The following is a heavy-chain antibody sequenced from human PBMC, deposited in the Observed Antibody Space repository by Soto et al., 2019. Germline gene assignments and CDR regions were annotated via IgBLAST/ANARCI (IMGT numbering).Heavy chain of an antibody. Sequence: SSETLSLTCSVAGTYISSYYGSWIRQPPGKGLEWIANIHYSGTTNYNPSLASRVTLSVDTSKNQFSLKMTSVTAADRAMYFCARYNSYAIDYWGRGTLVTVSS. J-gene: IGHJ4*02. CDR2: IHYSGTT. D-gene: IGHD2-8*01. V-gene: IGHV4-59*01. CDR1: GTYISSYY. CDR3: ARYNSYAIDY.